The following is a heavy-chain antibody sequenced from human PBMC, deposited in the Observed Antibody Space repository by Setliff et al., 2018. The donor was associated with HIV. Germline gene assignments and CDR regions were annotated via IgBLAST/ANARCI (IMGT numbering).Heavy chain of an antibody. V-gene: IGHV3-23*01. J-gene: IGHJ4*02. CDR3: ASDCWSGPSGG. Sequence: GGSLRLSCAASGLTFSSYDMSWVRQVPGKGPEWVSAICGSGGRKYYAVSVKVRFTISRHNSKSTLYLQMNSLRADDTAVYYCASDCWSGPSGGWGQGTLVTVSS. D-gene: IGHD3-3*01. CDR1: GLTFSSYD. CDR2: ICGSGGRK.